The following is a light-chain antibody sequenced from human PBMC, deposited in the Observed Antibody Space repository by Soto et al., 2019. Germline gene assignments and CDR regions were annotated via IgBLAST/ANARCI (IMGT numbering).Light chain of an antibody. J-gene: IGKJ5*01. CDR2: GAS. V-gene: IGKV3D-15*01. Sequence: EIVLTQSPGTLSLSPGERATLSCRASQSVSSNLAWYQQKPGQAPRLLIYGASTRATGLPARFSGSGSGTEFTLTISSLQSEDFAAYYCHQYNHWPFTFGQGTRLEI. CDR3: HQYNHWPFT. CDR1: QSVSSN.